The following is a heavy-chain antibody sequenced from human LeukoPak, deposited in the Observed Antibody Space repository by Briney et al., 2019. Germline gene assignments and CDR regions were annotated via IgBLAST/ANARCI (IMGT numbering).Heavy chain of an antibody. Sequence: GRSLRLSCAASGFTFDTYAMSWVRQAPGKGLEWISVISGRGGFTYYADSVKGRFTISRDTSNYTIYLQMNSLRADDTAVYYCAPDFWSGYYDKLDSWGPGTLVTVSS. CDR3: APDFWSGYYDKLDS. CDR2: ISGRGGFT. J-gene: IGHJ4*02. D-gene: IGHD3-3*01. V-gene: IGHV3-23*01. CDR1: GFTFDTYA.